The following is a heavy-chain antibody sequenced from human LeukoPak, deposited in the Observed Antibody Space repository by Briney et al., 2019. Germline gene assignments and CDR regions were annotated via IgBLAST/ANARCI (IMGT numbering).Heavy chain of an antibody. J-gene: IGHJ4*02. CDR1: GYSFTTYR. Sequence: GESPKISCKASGYSFTTYRIAWVRQMPGKGLEWMGRIDPSDSYTNYSPSFEGHVTISADRSTNTAYLQWSSLKASDTAMYYCARQGGATPGYWGQGTLVTVSS. CDR3: ARQGGATPGY. V-gene: IGHV5-10-1*01. D-gene: IGHD1-26*01. CDR2: IDPSDSYT.